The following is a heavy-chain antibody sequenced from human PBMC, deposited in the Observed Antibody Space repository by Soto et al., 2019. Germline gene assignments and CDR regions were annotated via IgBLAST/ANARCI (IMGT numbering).Heavy chain of an antibody. CDR1: GGSFSGYY. J-gene: IGHJ4*02. CDR3: AREGDYLDY. V-gene: IGHV4-34*01. Sequence: SETLSLTCAVYGGSFSGYYWSWIRQPPGKGLEWIREINHSGSTNYNPSLKSRVTISVDTSKNQFPLKLSSVTAADTAVYYCAREGDYLDYWGQGTLVTVSS. CDR2: INHSGST.